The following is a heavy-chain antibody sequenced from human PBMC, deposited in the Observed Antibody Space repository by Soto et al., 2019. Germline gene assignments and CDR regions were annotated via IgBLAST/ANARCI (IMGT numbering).Heavy chain of an antibody. V-gene: IGHV4-4*02. Sequence: SETLSLTCAVSGGSISSSNWWSWVRQPPGKGLEWIGEIYHSGSTNYNPSLKSRVTISVDKSKNKFSLKLSSVNAADTAVYYCARGGEWFGEFNVHYYRDGWGKVTTVTVCS. D-gene: IGHD3-10*01. CDR1: GGSISSSNW. J-gene: IGHJ6*03. CDR3: ARGGEWFGEFNVHYYRDG. CDR2: IYHSGST.